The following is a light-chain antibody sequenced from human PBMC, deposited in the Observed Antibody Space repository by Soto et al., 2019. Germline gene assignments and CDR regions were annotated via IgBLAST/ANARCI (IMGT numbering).Light chain of an antibody. CDR3: SSYTTVTSYV. V-gene: IGLV2-14*01. J-gene: IGLJ1*01. CDR2: EVT. Sequence: QSALTQPASVSGSAGQSITISCTGTRSDVGGYDFVSWYQQHPGKAPKLMIYEVTNRPSGVSTRFSGSKSGNTASLTISGLQAEDEADYYCSSYTTVTSYVFVTGTKVTVL. CDR1: RSDVGGYDF.